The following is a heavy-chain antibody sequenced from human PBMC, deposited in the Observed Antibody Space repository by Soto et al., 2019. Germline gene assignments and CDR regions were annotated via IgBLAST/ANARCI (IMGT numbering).Heavy chain of an antibody. CDR1: GGSISSGGYY. CDR3: ARERHPFINSPGGSFGP. D-gene: IGHD1-20*01. V-gene: IGHV4-31*03. J-gene: IGHJ5*02. CDR2: VYYSGSS. Sequence: SETLSLTCTVSGGSISSGGYYWSWIRQHPGKGLEWIGNVYYSGSSHYNPSLKSRVTISIDTSKNQFSLKLSSVTAADTAVYYCARERHPFINSPGGSFGPWCQGTLVTVSS.